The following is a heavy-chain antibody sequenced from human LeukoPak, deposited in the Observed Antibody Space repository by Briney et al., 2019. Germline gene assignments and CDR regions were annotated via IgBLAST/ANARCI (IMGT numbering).Heavy chain of an antibody. CDR3: ASDKGYSNNYFDY. CDR2: IYYSGST. V-gene: IGHV4-39*01. CDR1: GGSISMTGYY. J-gene: IGHJ4*01. Sequence: PSETLSLTCAVSGGSISMTGYYWAWIRQPPGKGLAWIASIYYSGSTYYNSSLKSRVTISVDTSRNQFSLKLSSVTAADTALYYCASDKGYSNNYFDYWGQGTLVTVSS. D-gene: IGHD6-13*01.